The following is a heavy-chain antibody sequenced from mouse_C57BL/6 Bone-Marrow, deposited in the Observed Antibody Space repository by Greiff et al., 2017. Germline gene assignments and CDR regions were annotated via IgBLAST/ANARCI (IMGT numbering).Heavy chain of an antibody. Sequence: EVKVVESGPGLAKPSQTLSLTCSVTGYSITSDYWNWIRKFPGNKLEYMGYISYSGSTYYNPSLKSRISITRDTSKNQYYLQLNSVTTEDTATYYCASTDGYYGWFAYWGQGTLVTVSA. CDR2: ISYSGST. V-gene: IGHV3-8*01. D-gene: IGHD2-3*01. CDR3: ASTDGYYGWFAY. CDR1: GYSITSDY. J-gene: IGHJ3*01.